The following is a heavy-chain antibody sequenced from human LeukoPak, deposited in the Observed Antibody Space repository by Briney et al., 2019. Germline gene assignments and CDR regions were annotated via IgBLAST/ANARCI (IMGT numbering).Heavy chain of an antibody. CDR3: AKLPDYDFWSRDDY. J-gene: IGHJ4*02. D-gene: IGHD3-3*01. CDR1: GFTFSSYG. Sequence: PGGSLRLSCAASGFTFSSYGMHWVRQAPGKGLEWVAFIRYDGSNKYYADSVKGRFTISRDNSKNTLYLQLNSLRAEDTAVYYCAKLPDYDFWSRDDYWGQGTLVTVSS. V-gene: IGHV3-30*02. CDR2: IRYDGSNK.